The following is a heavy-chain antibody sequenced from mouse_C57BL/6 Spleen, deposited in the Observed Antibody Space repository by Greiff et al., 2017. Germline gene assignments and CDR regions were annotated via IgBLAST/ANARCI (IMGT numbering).Heavy chain of an antibody. CDR3: ARPWIFYAKDY. CDR1: GFTFSSYG. CDR2: ISSGGGYT. V-gene: IGHV5-6*01. J-gene: IGHJ4*01. Sequence: EVQLVESGGDLVKPGGSLKLSCAASGFTFSSYGMSWVRQTPDKRLEWVATISSGGGYTDYPDSVKGRFTITRDNDTNTLYLPMSSLKSEDTAMYCCARPWIFYAKDYWGQGASVTVSS.